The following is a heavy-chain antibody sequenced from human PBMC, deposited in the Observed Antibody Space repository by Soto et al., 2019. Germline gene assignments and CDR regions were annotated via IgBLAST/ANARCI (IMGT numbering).Heavy chain of an antibody. J-gene: IGHJ4*02. V-gene: IGHV3-30*18. D-gene: IGHD6-19*01. CDR1: GFTFSDYA. Sequence: VQLVDSGGGVVQPGRSLRLSCAASGFTFSDYAMHWVRQAPGKGLEWVAVVSHDGRNTHYADSVKGRFTISRDSSKNTVSLEMTSLRADDTAVYYCGKGGRQWLVTSDFNYWGQGALVTVSS. CDR2: VSHDGRNT. CDR3: GKGGRQWLVTSDFNY.